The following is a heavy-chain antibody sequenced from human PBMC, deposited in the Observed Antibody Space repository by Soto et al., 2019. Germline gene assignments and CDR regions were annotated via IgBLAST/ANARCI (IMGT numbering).Heavy chain of an antibody. J-gene: IGHJ3*01. CDR1: GFTFSSYA. CDR2: ISGSGGST. CDR3: AKDSFEPYSPSL. V-gene: IGHV3-23*01. D-gene: IGHD6-13*01. Sequence: EVQLLESGGGLVQPGGSLRLSCAASGFTFSSYAMSWVRQAPGKGLEWVSAISGSGGSTYYADSVKGRFTISRDNSKNTLYLQINSLRAEDTAVYYCAKDSFEPYSPSLWGQGIMVTVSS.